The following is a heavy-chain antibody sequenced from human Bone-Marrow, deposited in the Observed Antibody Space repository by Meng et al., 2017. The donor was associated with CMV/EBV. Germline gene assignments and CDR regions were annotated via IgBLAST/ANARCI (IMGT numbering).Heavy chain of an antibody. Sequence: LSFPCAVPGASRSSVNWWSWVRQPPGKGLEWIGEIFHSGSTNYSPSLKTRVTISVDKSKNQFSLKLSFVTAADTAVYYCARGTSMDVWGQGTMVTVSS. CDR3: ARGTSMDV. CDR2: IFHSGST. CDR1: GASRSSVNW. V-gene: IGHV4-4*02. J-gene: IGHJ6*02.